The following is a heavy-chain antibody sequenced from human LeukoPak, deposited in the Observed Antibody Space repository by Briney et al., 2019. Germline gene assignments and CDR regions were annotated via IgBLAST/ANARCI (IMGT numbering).Heavy chain of an antibody. Sequence: GGSLRLSCAASGFTVSSNYMSWVRQAPGKGLEWVSVIYSGGSTYYADSVKGRFTISRDNSKNTLYLQMNSLRAEDTAVYYCARKDLSYGSGSHQVYWGQGTLVTVSS. J-gene: IGHJ4*02. CDR2: IYSGGST. V-gene: IGHV3-66*01. D-gene: IGHD3-10*01. CDR3: ARKDLSYGSGSHQVY. CDR1: GFTVSSNY.